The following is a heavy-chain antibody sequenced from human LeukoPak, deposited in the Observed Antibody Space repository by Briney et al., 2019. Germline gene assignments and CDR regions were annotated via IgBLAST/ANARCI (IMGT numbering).Heavy chain of an antibody. CDR2: INHSGST. CDR1: GGSFSGYY. D-gene: IGHD4-17*01. CDR3: ARARGDYGYYYYYYMDV. Sequence: SETLSLTCAVYGGSFSGYYWSWIRQPPGKGLEWIGEINHSGSTNYNPSLKSRVTISVDTSKNQFSLKLSSVTAADTAVYYCARARGDYGYYYYYYMDVWGEGTTVTVSS. V-gene: IGHV4-34*01. J-gene: IGHJ6*03.